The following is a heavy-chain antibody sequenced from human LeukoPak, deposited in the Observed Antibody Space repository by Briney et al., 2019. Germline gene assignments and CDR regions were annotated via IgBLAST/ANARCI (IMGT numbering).Heavy chain of an antibody. J-gene: IGHJ4*02. CDR1: GFTLSSYS. V-gene: IGHV3-66*01. CDR2: IYSGGST. D-gene: IGHD6-19*01. Sequence: PGGSLRLSCAASGFTLSSYSMSWVRQAPGKGLEWVSVIYSGGSTNYVDSVKGRFTISRDNSKNTLYLQMNSLRAEDTAVYYCARDGRGWADYWGQGTLVTVSS. CDR3: ARDGRGWADY.